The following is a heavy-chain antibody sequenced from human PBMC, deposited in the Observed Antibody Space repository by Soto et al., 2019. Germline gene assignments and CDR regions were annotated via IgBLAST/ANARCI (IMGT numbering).Heavy chain of an antibody. V-gene: IGHV4-39*01. CDR3: ASSTEGYGMDV. Sequence: PSETLSLTCTVSGGSISSSSYYWGWIRQPPGKGLEWIGSIYYSGSTYYNPSLKSRVTISVDTSKNQFSLKLSSVTAADTAVYYCASSTEGYGMDVWGQGTTVTVSS. CDR2: IYYSGST. J-gene: IGHJ6*02. CDR1: GGSISSSSYY.